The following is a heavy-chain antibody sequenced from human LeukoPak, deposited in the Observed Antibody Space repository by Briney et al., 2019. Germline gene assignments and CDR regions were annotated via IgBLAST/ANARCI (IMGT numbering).Heavy chain of an antibody. CDR2: IYHVGST. CDR1: GGSISSSNW. J-gene: IGHJ4*02. D-gene: IGHD3-22*01. V-gene: IGHV4-4*02. CDR3: ARVDYYDSYGYEY. Sequence: PSETLSLTCAVSGGSISSSNWWGWVRQSPEKGLEWIGEIYHVGSTNYNPSLKSRVTISVDKSKNQFSLKLSSVTAADTAVYYCARVDYYDSYGYEYWGQGTLVTVSS.